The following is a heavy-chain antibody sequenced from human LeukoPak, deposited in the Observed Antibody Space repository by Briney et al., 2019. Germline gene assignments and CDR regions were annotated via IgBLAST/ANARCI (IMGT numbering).Heavy chain of an antibody. CDR1: GFSVTNNY. V-gene: IGHV3-53*01. Sequence: GGSLTLSCAASGFSVTNNYMSWVRQAPGKGLEWVSVFYVGGATYYADSVKGRFTISRDNSENTLYLQMNSLRAEDTAVYYCARGDGYNFFDYWGQGTLVPVSS. CDR2: FYVGGAT. J-gene: IGHJ4*02. CDR3: ARGDGYNFFDY. D-gene: IGHD5-24*01.